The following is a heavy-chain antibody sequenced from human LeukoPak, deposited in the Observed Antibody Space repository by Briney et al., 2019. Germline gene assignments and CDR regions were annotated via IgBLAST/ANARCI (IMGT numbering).Heavy chain of an antibody. CDR1: GGSIGNCY. Sequence: PSETLSLTCIVSGGSIGNCYWNWIRQPPVKGLEWIGYTSYSGNTIYNPSLKSRVTISIDPFKNQLSLKVTSVTAADTAVYYCARDHGYFGMDVWGQGTTVTISS. CDR3: ARDHGYFGMDV. CDR2: TSYSGNT. V-gene: IGHV4-59*01. J-gene: IGHJ6*02.